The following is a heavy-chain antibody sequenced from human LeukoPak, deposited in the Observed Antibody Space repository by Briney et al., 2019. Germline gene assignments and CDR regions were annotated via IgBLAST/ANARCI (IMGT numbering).Heavy chain of an antibody. CDR3: ARDPGEDYDILTGYFDY. CDR1: GGSISSSSYY. Sequence: SETLSLTCTVSGGSISSSSYYWGWIRQPPGKGLEWIGSIYYSGSTYYNPSLKSRVTISVDTSKNQFSLKLSSVTAADTAVYYCARDPGEDYDILTGYFDYWGQGTLVTVSS. D-gene: IGHD3-9*01. V-gene: IGHV4-39*07. J-gene: IGHJ4*02. CDR2: IYYSGST.